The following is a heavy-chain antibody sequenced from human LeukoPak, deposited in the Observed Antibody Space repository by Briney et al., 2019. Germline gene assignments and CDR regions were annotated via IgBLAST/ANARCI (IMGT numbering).Heavy chain of an antibody. CDR2: IYYSGST. CDR1: GGSISGSSYY. Sequence: SESLSLTCTVSGGSISGSSYYWGWIRQPPGKGLEWIGSIYYSGSTYYNPSLKSRVTISVDTSKNQFSLKLSSVTAADTAVYYCARHGTAPYYYHYYIDVWGKGTTVTVSS. J-gene: IGHJ6*03. V-gene: IGHV4-39*01. CDR3: ARHGTAPYYYHYYIDV. D-gene: IGHD1-14*01.